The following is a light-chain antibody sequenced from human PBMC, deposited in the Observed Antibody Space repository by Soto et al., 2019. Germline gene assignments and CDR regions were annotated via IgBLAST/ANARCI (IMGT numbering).Light chain of an antibody. CDR2: DVT. Sequence: QSVLTQPLSVSGSPGQSVTISCVGTSSDVGAYNYVSWYQVHPGKVPRLIIYDVTKRPSGVPDRYSGSKSGNTASLTISGLQAEDEADYFCYSHAGTYIFYFFGTGTKLTVL. J-gene: IGLJ1*01. CDR3: YSHAGTYIFYF. CDR1: SSDVGAYNY. V-gene: IGLV2-11*01.